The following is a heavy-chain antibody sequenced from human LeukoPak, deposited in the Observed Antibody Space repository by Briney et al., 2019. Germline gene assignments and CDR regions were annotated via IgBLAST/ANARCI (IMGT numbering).Heavy chain of an antibody. Sequence: GGSLRLSCAASGFTVSSNYMSWVRQAPGKGLEWVSVIYSGGSTYYADSVKGQFTISRDNSKNTLYLQMNSLRAEDTAVYYCARDEVRGALFDYWGQGTLVTVPS. CDR2: IYSGGST. CDR1: GFTVSSNY. V-gene: IGHV3-66*02. D-gene: IGHD3-10*01. J-gene: IGHJ4*02. CDR3: ARDEVRGALFDY.